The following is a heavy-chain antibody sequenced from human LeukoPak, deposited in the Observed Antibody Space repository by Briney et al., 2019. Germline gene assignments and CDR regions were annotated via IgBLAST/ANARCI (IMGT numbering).Heavy chain of an antibody. V-gene: IGHV4-39*01. J-gene: IGHJ4*02. CDR2: IYYSGST. CDR3: ARLCQVTTYAKFEY. CDR1: GDFLSSGAYY. D-gene: IGHD2-21*02. Sequence: PSETLSLTCSVSGDFLSSGAYYWGWIRQSPGKGLAWIGSIYYSGSTFYSASFESRVTMSVDTSTNQFSLNLRSVTAADTAVYYCARLCQVTTYAKFEYWGQGILVTVSS.